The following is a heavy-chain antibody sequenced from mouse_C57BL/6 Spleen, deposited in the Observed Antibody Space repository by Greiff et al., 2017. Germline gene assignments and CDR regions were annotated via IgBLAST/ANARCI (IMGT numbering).Heavy chain of an antibody. V-gene: IGHV14-2*01. J-gene: IGHJ3*01. CDR2: IDPEDGET. Sequence: VQLKESGAELVKPGASVKLSCTASGFNIKDYYMHWVKQRTEQGLEWIGRIDPEDGETKYAPKFQGKATITADTSSNTAYLQLSSLTSEDTAVYYCARGGEKSTMVTTSPFAYWGQGTLVTVSA. D-gene: IGHD2-2*01. CDR3: ARGGEKSTMVTTSPFAY. CDR1: GFNIKDYY.